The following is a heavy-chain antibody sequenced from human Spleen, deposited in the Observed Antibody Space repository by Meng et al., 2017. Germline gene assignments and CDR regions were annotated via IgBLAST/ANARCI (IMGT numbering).Heavy chain of an antibody. CDR1: GFSFSTYA. Sequence: GESLKISCAASGFSFSTYAMHWVRQAPGKGLEWVAIISYDGNNKYYADSVKGRFTISRDNSKNTLYLQMNSLRAEDTAVYYCASLRIVEMTTKGPPLDVWGQGTTVTVSS. D-gene: IGHD5-24*01. CDR3: ASLRIVEMTTKGPPLDV. V-gene: IGHV3-30*01. J-gene: IGHJ6*02. CDR2: ISYDGNNK.